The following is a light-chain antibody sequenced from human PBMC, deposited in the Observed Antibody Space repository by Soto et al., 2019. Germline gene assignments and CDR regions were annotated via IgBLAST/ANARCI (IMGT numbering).Light chain of an antibody. CDR3: QHYESSLPSYT. Sequence: EIVLTQSPGTLSLSPGERATLSCRASQSLASNYLAWYQQKPGQAHRLLIYTASTRATGIPDRFSGSGSGTDFTLTISRLEPEDFAVYYCQHYESSLPSYTFGQGTKLEVK. CDR2: TAS. J-gene: IGKJ2*01. V-gene: IGKV3-20*01. CDR1: QSLASNY.